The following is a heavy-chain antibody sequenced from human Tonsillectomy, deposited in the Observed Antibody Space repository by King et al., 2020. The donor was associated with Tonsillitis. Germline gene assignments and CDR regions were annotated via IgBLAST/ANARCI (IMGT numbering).Heavy chain of an antibody. J-gene: IGHJ6*02. CDR3: ARDTDFHYGLDV. Sequence: VQLQESGPGLVKPSQTLSLTCTVSGGSISSGDYYWSWIRRPPGKGLEWIGYIYSSGTTYYNPSLKSRVTMSVDTSKNQFSLKLSSVTAADTALYYCARDTDFHYGLDVWGQGTTVTVSS. D-gene: IGHD3/OR15-3a*01. CDR1: GGSISSGDYY. CDR2: IYSSGTT. V-gene: IGHV4-30-4*01.